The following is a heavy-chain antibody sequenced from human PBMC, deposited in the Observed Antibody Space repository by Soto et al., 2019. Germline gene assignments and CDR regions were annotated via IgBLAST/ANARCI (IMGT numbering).Heavy chain of an antibody. J-gene: IGHJ4*02. CDR3: ARVKLGYCISTSCYHDY. Sequence: EVQLVESGGGLVKPGGSLRLSCAASGFTFSSYSMNWVRQAPGKGLEWVSSISSSSSYIYYADSVKGRFTISRDNANNSLYLQMNSLRAEDTAVYYCARVKLGYCISTSCYHDYWGQGTLVTVSS. CDR2: ISSSSSYI. CDR1: GFTFSSYS. D-gene: IGHD2-2*01. V-gene: IGHV3-21*01.